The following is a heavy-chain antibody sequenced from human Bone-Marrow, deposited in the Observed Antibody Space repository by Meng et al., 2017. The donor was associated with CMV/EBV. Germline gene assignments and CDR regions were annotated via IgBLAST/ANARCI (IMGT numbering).Heavy chain of an antibody. CDR1: GFTFGDYA. CDR3: ARDRGGCSSTSCYYHYYYGMDV. V-gene: IGHV3-7*01. J-gene: IGHJ6*02. CDR2: IKQDGSEK. D-gene: IGHD2-2*01. Sequence: GESLKISCTASGFTFGDYAMSWVRQAPGKGLEWVANIKQDGSEKYYVDSVKGRFTISRDNAKNSLYLQMNSLRAEDTAVYYCARDRGGCSSTSCYYHYYYGMDVWGQGTTVTVSS.